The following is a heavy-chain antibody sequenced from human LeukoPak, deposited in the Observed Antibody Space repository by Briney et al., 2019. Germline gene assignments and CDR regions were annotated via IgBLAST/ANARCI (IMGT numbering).Heavy chain of an antibody. Sequence: GGSLRLSCAASGFTFSSYWMSWVRQAPGKGLEWVANIKQDGSEKYYVDSVKGRFTISRDNAKNSLYLQMNSLRAEDAAVYYCARGEPAYSSSWSAEYFQHWGQGTLVTVSS. CDR1: GFTFSSYW. CDR2: IKQDGSEK. CDR3: ARGEPAYSSSWSAEYFQH. V-gene: IGHV3-7*01. J-gene: IGHJ1*01. D-gene: IGHD6-13*01.